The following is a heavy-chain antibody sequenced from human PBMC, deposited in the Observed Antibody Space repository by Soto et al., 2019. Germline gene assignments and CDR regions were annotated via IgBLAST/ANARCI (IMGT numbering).Heavy chain of an antibody. CDR2: LYNAGST. CDR3: ARDLWGYCGTDCYPLDV. V-gene: IGHV4-59*01. D-gene: IGHD2-21*02. J-gene: IGHJ6*02. Sequence: SETLSLTCTVSGGSISRYYWSWIRQPTGKGLEWIGYLYNAGSTIYNPSLKSRVTISVDMSQNQFSLNLNYVTAADTAVYYCARDLWGYCGTDCYPLDVWGQGTTVTVSS. CDR1: GGSISRYY.